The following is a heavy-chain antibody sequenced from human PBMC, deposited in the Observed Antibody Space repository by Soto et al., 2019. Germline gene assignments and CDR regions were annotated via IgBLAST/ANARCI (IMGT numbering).Heavy chain of an antibody. Sequence: PGGSLSLSCAASGFAFSSHPMSWVRQAPERGLEWVSGISDSGGLTYNADSVKGRFTISRDNSKNTLYLQMNSLRAEDTALYYCARRAFGSSRSFDIWGQGTMVTVSS. J-gene: IGHJ3*02. CDR3: ARRAFGSSRSFDI. CDR2: ISDSGGLT. D-gene: IGHD6-6*01. V-gene: IGHV3-23*01. CDR1: GFAFSSHP.